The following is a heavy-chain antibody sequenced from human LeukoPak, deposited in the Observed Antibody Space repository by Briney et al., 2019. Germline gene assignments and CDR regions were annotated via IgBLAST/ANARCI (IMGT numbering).Heavy chain of an antibody. V-gene: IGHV1-45*02. Sequence: GSSVKVSCKASGYTFTYRYLHWVRQAPGQALEWMGWITPFNGNTNYAQKFQDRVTITRDRSMSTAYMELSSLRSEDTAMYYCATPAAGYSSKSTDAFDIWGQGTMVTVSS. CDR1: GYTFTYRY. D-gene: IGHD6-19*01. CDR3: ATPAAGYSSKSTDAFDI. J-gene: IGHJ3*02. CDR2: ITPFNGNT.